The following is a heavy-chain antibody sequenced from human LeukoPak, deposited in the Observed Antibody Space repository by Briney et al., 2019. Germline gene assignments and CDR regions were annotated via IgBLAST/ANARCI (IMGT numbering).Heavy chain of an antibody. CDR2: ISSSGSSI. CDR1: GFTFSSYA. V-gene: IGHV3-48*02. J-gene: IGHJ4*02. CDR3: AGGNWGPFDY. Sequence: GGSLRLSCAASGFTFSSYAMSWVRQAPGKGLEWVSYISSSGSSIYYADSVKGRFTISRDNARNSPYLQMNSLRDEDTAVYYCAGGNWGPFDYWGQGTLVTVSS. D-gene: IGHD7-27*01.